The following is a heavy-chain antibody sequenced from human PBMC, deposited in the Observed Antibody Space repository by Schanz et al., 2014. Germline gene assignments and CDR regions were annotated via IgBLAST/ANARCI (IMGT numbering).Heavy chain of an antibody. Sequence: VQLVESGGGLVKPGRSLRLSCAASGFSFSTYAIHWVRQAPGKGLEWVAVISKDGSSKYSADSVKGRFTISRENSKNTLHLQMNSLRAEDTAVYHCAKDLPAVAVAPLMTGLYDSWGQGTLVTVSS. CDR1: GFSFSTYA. D-gene: IGHD6-19*01. CDR3: AKDLPAVAVAPLMTGLYDS. V-gene: IGHV3-30*04. CDR2: ISKDGSSK. J-gene: IGHJ4*02.